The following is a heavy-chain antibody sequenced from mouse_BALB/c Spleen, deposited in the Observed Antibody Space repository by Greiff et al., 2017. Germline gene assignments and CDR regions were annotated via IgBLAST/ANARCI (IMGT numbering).Heavy chain of an antibody. Sequence: EVNVVESGGGLVKPGGSLKLSCAASGFTFSDYYMYWVRQTPEKRLEWVATISDGGSYTYYPDSVKGRFTISRDNAKNNLYLQMSSLKSEDTAMYYCARVWLRRDYYAMDYWGQGTSVTVSS. V-gene: IGHV5-4*02. J-gene: IGHJ4*01. CDR2: ISDGGSYT. CDR3: ARVWLRRDYYAMDY. CDR1: GFTFSDYY. D-gene: IGHD2-2*01.